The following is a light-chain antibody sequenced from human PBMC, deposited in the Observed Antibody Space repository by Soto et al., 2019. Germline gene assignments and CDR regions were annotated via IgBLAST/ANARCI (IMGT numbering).Light chain of an antibody. J-gene: IGKJ3*01. CDR3: QQFNSYPRT. V-gene: IGKV1-13*02. CDR1: QGISSA. CDR2: DAS. Sequence: AIQLTQSPSSLSASVGDRVTITCRASQGISSALAWYQQKPGQAPKLLIYDASSLESGVPSRFSGSGSGTDFTLTISCLQPEDFATYYCQQFNSYPRTFGPGTKVDIK.